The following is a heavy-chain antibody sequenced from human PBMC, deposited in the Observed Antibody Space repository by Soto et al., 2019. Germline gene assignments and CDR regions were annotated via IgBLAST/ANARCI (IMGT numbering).Heavy chain of an antibody. V-gene: IGHV4-59*08. CDR3: ASHYYGSGSYFSYFQH. J-gene: IGHJ1*01. Sequence: SETLSLTCTVSGGSISSYYWSWIRQPPGKGLEWIGYIYYSGSTNYNPSLKSRVTISVDTSKNQFSLKLSSVTAADTAVYYCASHYYGSGSYFSYFQHWGQGTLVTVSS. CDR2: IYYSGST. D-gene: IGHD3-10*01. CDR1: GGSISSYY.